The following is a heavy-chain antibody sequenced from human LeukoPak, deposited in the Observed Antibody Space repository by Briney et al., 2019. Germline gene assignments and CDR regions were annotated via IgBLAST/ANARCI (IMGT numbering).Heavy chain of an antibody. CDR1: GFTFSAYN. Sequence: PGGSLRLSCAASGFTFSAYNMNWVRQAPGKGLEWVSSISSGSTYIYYADSVKGRLTISRDNAKNSLYLQMNSLRAEDTAVYYCARFWNDGPIDYWGQGTLVTVSS. D-gene: IGHD1-1*01. V-gene: IGHV3-21*01. J-gene: IGHJ4*02. CDR3: ARFWNDGPIDY. CDR2: ISSGSTYI.